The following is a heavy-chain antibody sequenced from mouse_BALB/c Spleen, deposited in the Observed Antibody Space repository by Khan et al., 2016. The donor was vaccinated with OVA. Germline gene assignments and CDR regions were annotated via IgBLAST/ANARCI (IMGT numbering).Heavy chain of an antibody. V-gene: IGHV3-2*02. CDR2: ISYSGSI. CDR3: TGGRAY. Sequence: EVQLQESGPGLVKPSQSLSLTCTVTGYSITSDYAWNWIRQFPGNKLEWMGYISYSGSISYTPSLKSRISITRDTSKNQIFLQLSSVTPEDTATFYWTGGRAYWGQGTLVTVSA. CDR1: GYSITSDYA. D-gene: IGHD3-2*01. J-gene: IGHJ3*01.